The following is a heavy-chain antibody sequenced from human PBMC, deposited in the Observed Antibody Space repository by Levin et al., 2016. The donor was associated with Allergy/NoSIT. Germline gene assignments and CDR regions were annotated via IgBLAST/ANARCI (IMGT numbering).Heavy chain of an antibody. D-gene: IGHD4-17*01. Sequence: GGSLRLSCAASGFTFDDYGLSWVRQAPGKGLEWVSGINWTGGRTGYADSVKGRFTISRDNAKNSLYLQMNSLRAEDTALYYCVRANYGEHYYYYGRDVWGQGTHGHRLL. CDR1: GFTFDDYG. J-gene: IGHJ6*02. CDR3: VRANYGEHYYYYGRDV. CDR2: INWTGGRT. V-gene: IGHV3-20*04.